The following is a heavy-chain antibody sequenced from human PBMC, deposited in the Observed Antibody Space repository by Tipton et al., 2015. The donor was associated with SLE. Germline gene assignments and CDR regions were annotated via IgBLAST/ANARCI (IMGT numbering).Heavy chain of an antibody. CDR3: ARQVTNRWHVVWFDP. V-gene: IGHV4-59*08. CDR1: DDSISGYY. CDR2: IGHSGST. D-gene: IGHD2-15*01. J-gene: IGHJ5*02. Sequence: TLSLTCTVSDDSISGYYWSWIRQPPGKGLEWIGYIGHSGSTNYNPSLNSRVTMSIDTSKNQFSLKLTSVTAADTAVYYCARQVTNRWHVVWFDPWGQGTLVTVSS.